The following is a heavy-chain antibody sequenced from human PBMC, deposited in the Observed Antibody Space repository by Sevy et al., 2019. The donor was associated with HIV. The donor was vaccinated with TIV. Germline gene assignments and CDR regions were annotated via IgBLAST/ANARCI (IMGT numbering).Heavy chain of an antibody. V-gene: IGHV4-34*01. CDR3: ASPMIKNNRCGMEL. D-gene: IGHD3-22*01. Sequence: SETLSLTCDVSGGSLSGYFWLWIRQPPGRGLEWVGEVDHSGRTTYNPSLRSRVTISIDTSKSQFSLKLTSVTAADTAVYYCASPMIKNNRCGMELWGQGTTVTVSS. CDR1: GGSLSGYF. CDR2: VDHSGRT. J-gene: IGHJ6*02.